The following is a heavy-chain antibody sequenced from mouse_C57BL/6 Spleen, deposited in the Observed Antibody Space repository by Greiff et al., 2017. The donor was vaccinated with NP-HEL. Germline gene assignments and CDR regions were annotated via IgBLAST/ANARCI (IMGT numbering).Heavy chain of an antibody. V-gene: IGHV2-6-1*01. D-gene: IGHD1-1*01. CDR3: ARHENYGGLFAY. CDR1: GFSLTSYG. Sequence: VKLVESGPGLVAPSQSLSITCTVSGFSLTSYGVHWVRQPPGKGLEWLVVIWSGGSTTYNSALKSRLSISKDNSKSQVFLKMNSLHTDDTAMYYCARHENYGGLFAYWGQGTLVTVSA. J-gene: IGHJ3*01. CDR2: IWSGGST.